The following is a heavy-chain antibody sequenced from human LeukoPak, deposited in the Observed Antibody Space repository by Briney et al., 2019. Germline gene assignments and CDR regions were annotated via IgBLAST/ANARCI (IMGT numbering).Heavy chain of an antibody. CDR2: IYISGST. J-gene: IGHJ4*02. CDR1: VGPILRQY. CDR3: AREGSGYLHFDY. V-gene: IGHV4-4*07. D-gene: IGHD3-22*01. Sequence: PSETLSLTCTVPVGPILRQYWSCIRQPAGKGLEWIGRIYISGSTNYNPSLKSRVTMSVDTSKSQFSLKLSSVTAADTAVYYCAREGSGYLHFDYWGQGTLVTVSS.